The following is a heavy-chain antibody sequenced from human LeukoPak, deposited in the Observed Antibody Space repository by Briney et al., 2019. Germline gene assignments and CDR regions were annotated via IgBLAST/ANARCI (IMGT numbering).Heavy chain of an antibody. CDR2: ISSSGANT. D-gene: IGHD2-21*02. Sequence: GGSLRLSCAPSGFTFSSYAMSWVRQAPGKGLEWVSSISSSGANTYYADSVKGRFTISRDNSKNTLYLQMSSLRVEDTAVYYWGTRDRPCSGDCSAPYYFDYWGQGTLVTVSS. J-gene: IGHJ4*02. CDR1: GFTFSSYA. V-gene: IGHV3-23*01. CDR3: GTRDRPCSGDCSAPYYFDY.